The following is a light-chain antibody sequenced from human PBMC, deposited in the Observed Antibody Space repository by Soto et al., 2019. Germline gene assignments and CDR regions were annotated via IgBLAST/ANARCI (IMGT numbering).Light chain of an antibody. CDR1: QGFSSSF. CDR3: QRYGFSPT. V-gene: IGKV3-20*01. Sequence: EIVLTQSPGTLSLSPGERAALSCRASQGFSSSFLAWYQHRPGQAPRLLIYGSSSRATGIPDRFSGSRSGTDFSPTISRLEPEYLSLYCCQRYGFSPTFGPGTTLEIK. J-gene: IGKJ1*01. CDR2: GSS.